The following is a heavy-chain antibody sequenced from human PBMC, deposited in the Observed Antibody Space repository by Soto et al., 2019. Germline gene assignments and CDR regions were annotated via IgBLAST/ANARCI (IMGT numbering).Heavy chain of an antibody. CDR2: TSAYNGNT. D-gene: IGHD3-16*01. V-gene: IGHV1-18*01. CDR1: GYTFTNFG. CDR3: ARGGNPIDY. Sequence: ASVKVSCKASGYTFTNFGISCLLQAPGQGLEWMGWTSAYNGNTNYAQKFQVRVTITTDTSTGTAYMQVRTLRFDDTAVYYCARGGNPIDYWGQGTLVTVSS. J-gene: IGHJ4*02.